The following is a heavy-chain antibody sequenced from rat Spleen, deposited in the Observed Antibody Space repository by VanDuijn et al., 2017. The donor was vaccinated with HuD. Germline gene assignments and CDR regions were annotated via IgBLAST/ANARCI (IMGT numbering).Heavy chain of an antibody. V-gene: IGHV5S13*01. D-gene: IGHD4-3*01. J-gene: IGHJ3*01. CDR1: GFTFNNYG. Sequence: EVQLVESGGGLVQPGRSLKLSCAASGFTFNNYGMAWVRQTPTKGLEWVASISPSGGGTYYRDSVKGRFTVSRDNTRSTQFLQMDSLRSEDTATYYCARQDTSGYSNWFTYWGQGTLVTVSS. CDR3: ARQDTSGYSNWFTY. CDR2: ISPSGGGT.